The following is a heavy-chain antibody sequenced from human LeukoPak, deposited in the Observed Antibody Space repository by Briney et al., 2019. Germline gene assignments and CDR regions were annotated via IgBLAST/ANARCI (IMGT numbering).Heavy chain of an antibody. Sequence: PSETLSLTCTVSGGSISSSSYYWGWIRQPPGKGLEWIGSIYYSGSTYYNPSLKSRVTISVDTSKNQFSLKLSSVTAADTAVYYCARGEWNKHGFDPWGQGTLVTVSS. J-gene: IGHJ5*02. V-gene: IGHV4-39*01. D-gene: IGHD1-1*01. CDR2: IYYSGST. CDR3: ARGEWNKHGFDP. CDR1: GGSISSSSYY.